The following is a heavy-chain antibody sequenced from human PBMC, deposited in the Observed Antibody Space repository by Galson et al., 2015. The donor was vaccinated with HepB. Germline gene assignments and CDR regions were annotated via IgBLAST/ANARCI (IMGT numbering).Heavy chain of an antibody. CDR1: GFTFSSYW. CDR3: ARDGGRLGAYLLPTDNWFDP. V-gene: IGHV3-74*01. D-gene: IGHD1-26*01. J-gene: IGHJ5*02. Sequence: SLRLSCAASGFTFSSYWMHWVRQAPGKGLVWVSRINSDGSSTSYADSVKGRFTISRDNAKNTLYLQMNSLRAEDTAVYYCARDGGRLGAYLLPTDNWFDPWGQGTLVTVSS. CDR2: INSDGSST.